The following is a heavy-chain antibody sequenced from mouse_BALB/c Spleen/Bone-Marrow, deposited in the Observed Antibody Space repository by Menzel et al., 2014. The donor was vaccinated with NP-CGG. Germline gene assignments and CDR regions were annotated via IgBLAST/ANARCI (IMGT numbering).Heavy chain of an antibody. D-gene: IGHD2-13*01. CDR3: ARGGMTPFDF. CDR1: GITVSSYA. J-gene: IGHJ2*01. V-gene: IGHV5-6-5*01. Sequence: DVMLVESGGGLVKPGGSLKLSCEASGITVSSYAMSWVRQTPEKRLEWVASIGSGGRKHYPDSVEGRLTISRDSARNILYLQVSSLRSEDTAMYYCARGGMTPFDFWGQGITLTVSS. CDR2: IGSGGRK.